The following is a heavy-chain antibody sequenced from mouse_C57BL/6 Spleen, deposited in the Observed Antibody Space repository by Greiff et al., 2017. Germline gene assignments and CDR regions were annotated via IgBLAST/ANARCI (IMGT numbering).Heavy chain of an antibody. CDR1: GYTFTSYW. Sequence: QVQLQQPGAELVKPGASVKMSCKASGYTFTSYWLTWVKQRPGQGLEWIGDIYPGSGSTNYNEKFKSKATLTVDTSSSTAYMQLSSLTSEDSAVYCCAREGLSRPRDYWGQGTTLTVSS. CDR2: IYPGSGST. D-gene: IGHD2-12*01. J-gene: IGHJ2*01. V-gene: IGHV1-55*01. CDR3: AREGLSRPRDY.